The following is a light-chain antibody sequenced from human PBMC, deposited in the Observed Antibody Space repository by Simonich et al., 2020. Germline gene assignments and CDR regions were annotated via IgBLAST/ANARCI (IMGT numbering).Light chain of an antibody. V-gene: IGLV4-69*01. CDR2: LKSDGSH. CDR1: SGHSSYS. Sequence: QLVLTQSPSASASLGASFKLPCNLSSGHSSYSIAWHQQPPEKGPRYLMKLKSDGSHIKGDGIPERFSGSSSGAERYLTIASLQSEDEADYYCQTWGTGIVVFGGGTKLTVL. J-gene: IGLJ2*01. CDR3: QTWGTGIVV.